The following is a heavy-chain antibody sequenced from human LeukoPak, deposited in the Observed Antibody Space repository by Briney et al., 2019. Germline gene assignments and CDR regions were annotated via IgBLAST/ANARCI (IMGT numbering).Heavy chain of an antibody. J-gene: IGHJ4*02. CDR3: ARESMVRGVIIRYFDY. CDR1: GGSFSGYY. D-gene: IGHD3-10*01. CDR2: VNHSGST. V-gene: IGHV4-34*01. Sequence: SETLSLTCAVYGGSFSGYYWNWIHQPPGKGLEWIGEVNHSGSTSYNPSLKSRVTISVDTSKSQFSLKLSSVTAADTAVYYCARESMVRGVIIRYFDYWGQGTLVTVSS.